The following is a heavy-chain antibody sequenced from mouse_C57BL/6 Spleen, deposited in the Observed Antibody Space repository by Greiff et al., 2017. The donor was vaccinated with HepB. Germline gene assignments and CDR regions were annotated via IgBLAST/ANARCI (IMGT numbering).Heavy chain of an antibody. CDR1: GYSITSGYY. D-gene: IGHD2-4*01. Sequence: ESGPGLVKPSQSLSLTCSVTGYSITSGYYWNWIRQFPGNKLEWMGYISYDGSNNYNPSLKNRISITRDTSKNQFFLKLNSVTTEDTATYYCARGGGLPAWFAYWGQGTLVTVSA. CDR3: ARGGGLPAWFAY. J-gene: IGHJ3*01. V-gene: IGHV3-6*01. CDR2: ISYDGSN.